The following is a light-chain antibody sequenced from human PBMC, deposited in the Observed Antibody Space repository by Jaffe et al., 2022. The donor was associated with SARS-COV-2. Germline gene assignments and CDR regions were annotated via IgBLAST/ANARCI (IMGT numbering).Light chain of an antibody. J-gene: IGLJ2*01. Sequence: SYELTQPPSVSVAPGQTAVISCGGYSIGTKSVHWYQQKADQAPVLVVHDATERPSGIPERFSGSSSGNTATLTISRVEAGDEADYFCQIWDVSSDHVLFGGGTKLTVL. CDR1: SIGTKS. V-gene: IGLV3-21*02. CDR2: DAT. CDR3: QIWDVSSDHVL.